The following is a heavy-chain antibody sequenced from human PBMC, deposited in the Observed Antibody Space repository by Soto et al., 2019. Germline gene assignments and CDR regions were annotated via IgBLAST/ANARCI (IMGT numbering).Heavy chain of an antibody. CDR1: GGTFSSYA. D-gene: IGHD6-13*01. V-gene: IGHV1-69*13. Sequence: SVKVSCKASGGTFSSYAISWVRQAPGQGLEWMGGIIPIFGTANYAQKFQGRVTITADESTSTAYMELSSLRSEDTAVYYCARSWSDFYNWFDPRRQGTLVTVSS. CDR2: IIPIFGTA. CDR3: ARSWSDFYNWFDP. J-gene: IGHJ5*02.